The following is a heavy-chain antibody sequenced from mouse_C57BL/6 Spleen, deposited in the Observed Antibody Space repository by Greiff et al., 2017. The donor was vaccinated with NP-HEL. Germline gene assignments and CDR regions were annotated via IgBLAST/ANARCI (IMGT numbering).Heavy chain of an antibody. CDR1: GFTFSSYA. J-gene: IGHJ2*01. Sequence: EVQRVESGEGLVKPGGSLKLSCAASGFTFSSYAMSWVRQTPEKRLEWVAYISSGGDYIYYADTVKGRFTISRDNARNTLYLQMSSLKSEDTAMYYCTRGLYDGYLFDYWGQGTTLTVSS. D-gene: IGHD2-3*01. CDR2: ISSGGDYI. CDR3: TRGLYDGYLFDY. V-gene: IGHV5-9-1*02.